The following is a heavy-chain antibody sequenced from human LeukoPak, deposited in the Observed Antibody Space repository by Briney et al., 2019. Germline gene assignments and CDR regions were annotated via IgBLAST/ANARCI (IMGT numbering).Heavy chain of an antibody. V-gene: IGHV3-9*01. J-gene: IGHJ1*01. D-gene: IGHD4-17*01. CDR2: ISWNSGTI. CDR3: ANGGDYSIKYFQH. Sequence: QPGRSLRLSCAASGFIFDDYAMHWVRQAPGKGLEWVSGISWNSGTIGYADSVKGRFTISRDNAKNSLYLQMNSLRAEDTALYYCANGGDYSIKYFQHWGQGTLVTVSS. CDR1: GFIFDDYA.